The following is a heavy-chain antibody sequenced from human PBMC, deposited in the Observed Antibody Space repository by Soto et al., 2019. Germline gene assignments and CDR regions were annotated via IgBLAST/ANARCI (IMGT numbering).Heavy chain of an antibody. D-gene: IGHD5-18*01. CDR1: GGTFSIYT. CDR2: IIPILGIA. J-gene: IGHJ4*02. V-gene: IGHV1-69*04. CDR3: ARDTGYPFGSLNY. Sequence: SVKVSCKASGGTFSIYTISWVLQAPGQGLEWMGRIIPILGIANYAQKFQGRVTITGDTSTSTAYMELSSLKSEDTAIYYCARDTGYPFGSLNYWGPGTLVTVSS.